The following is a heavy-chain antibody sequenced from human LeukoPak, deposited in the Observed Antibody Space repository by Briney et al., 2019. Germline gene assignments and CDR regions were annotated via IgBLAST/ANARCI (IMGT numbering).Heavy chain of an antibody. Sequence: GGSLRLSCAASGFTFSSYAMHWVRQAPGKGLEYVSAISSNGGSTYYANSVKGRFTISRDNSKNTLYLQMGSLSAEDMAVYYCARNYYGSGSYGAEYFQHWGQGTLVTVSS. CDR3: ARNYYGSGSYGAEYFQH. D-gene: IGHD3-10*01. CDR2: ISSNGGST. CDR1: GFTFSSYA. J-gene: IGHJ1*01. V-gene: IGHV3-64*01.